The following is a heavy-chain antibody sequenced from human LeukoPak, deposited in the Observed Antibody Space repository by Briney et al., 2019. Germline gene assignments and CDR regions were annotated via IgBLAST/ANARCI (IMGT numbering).Heavy chain of an antibody. CDR3: ARGIWRYGDYYFDY. CDR1: GYSISSGYY. Sequence: SETLSLTCTVSGYSISSGYYWGWIRQPPGKGLEWIGSIYHSGSTYYNPSLKSRVTISVDTSKNQFSLKLSSVTAADTAVYYCARGIWRYGDYYFDYWGQGTLVTVSS. D-gene: IGHD4-17*01. V-gene: IGHV4-38-2*02. J-gene: IGHJ4*02. CDR2: IYHSGST.